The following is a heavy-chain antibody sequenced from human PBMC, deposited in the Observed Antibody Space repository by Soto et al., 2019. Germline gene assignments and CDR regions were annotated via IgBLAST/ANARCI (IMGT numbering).Heavy chain of an antibody. CDR3: TRNQVKADY. V-gene: IGHV3-7*01. CDR1: GFALSSFW. Sequence: EVQLVESGGDLVQPGGSLRLSCVASGFALSSFWITWVRQAPGKGLEWVAKIKGDGSEQNYVDSVMGRFTISRDNAKNSVYLQMNSLRVDDTAVYYCTRNQVKADYWGQGTLVTVSS. CDR2: IKGDGSEQ. J-gene: IGHJ4*02. D-gene: IGHD3-22*01.